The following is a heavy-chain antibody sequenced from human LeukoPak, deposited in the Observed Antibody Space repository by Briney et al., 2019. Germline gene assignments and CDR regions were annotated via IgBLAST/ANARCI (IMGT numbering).Heavy chain of an antibody. J-gene: IGHJ4*02. CDR2: ISAYNGNT. CDR1: GYTFTAYY. CDR3: ARDRYSSSWYQPFDY. Sequence: GASVKVSCKASGYTFTAYYLHWVRQAPGQGLEWMGWISAYNGNTNYAQKLQGRVTMTTDTSTSTAYTELRSLRSDDTAVYYCARDRYSSSWYQPFDYWGQGTLVTVSS. V-gene: IGHV1-18*04. D-gene: IGHD6-13*01.